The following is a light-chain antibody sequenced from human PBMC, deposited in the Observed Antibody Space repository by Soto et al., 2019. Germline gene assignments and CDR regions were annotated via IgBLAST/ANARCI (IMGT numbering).Light chain of an antibody. J-gene: IGLJ1*01. Sequence: QSVLTQPASVSGSPGQSITISCTGTSSDVGYYNVVSWYQQHPGKATKLMIYEGSKRPSGVSNRFSGSKSGNTASLTISGLQAEDEADYYCCSYADSSTYVFGTGTKLTVL. CDR2: EGS. V-gene: IGLV2-23*01. CDR3: CSYADSSTYV. CDR1: SSDVGYYNV.